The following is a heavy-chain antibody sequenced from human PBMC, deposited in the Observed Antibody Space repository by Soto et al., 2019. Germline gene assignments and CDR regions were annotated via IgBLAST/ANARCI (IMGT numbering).Heavy chain of an antibody. CDR1: GFTFSSYG. CDR2: IWYDGSNK. V-gene: IGHV3-33*01. D-gene: IGHD3-3*01. CDR3: ARDQTIFGVVLYYGMDV. Sequence: GGSLILSCAASGFTFSSYGMHWVRQAPGKGLEWVAVIWYDGSNKYYADSVRGRFTISRDNSKNTLYLQMNSLRAEDTAVYYCARDQTIFGVVLYYGMDVWGQGTTVTVSS. J-gene: IGHJ6*02.